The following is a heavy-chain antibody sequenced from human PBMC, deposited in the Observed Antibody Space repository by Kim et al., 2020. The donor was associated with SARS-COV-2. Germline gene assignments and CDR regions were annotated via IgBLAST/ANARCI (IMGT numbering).Heavy chain of an antibody. CDR1: GYSFTSYW. V-gene: IGHV5-10-1*01. CDR3: ARLEDYDILTGWSPSGFDI. J-gene: IGHJ3*02. CDR2: IDPSDSYT. D-gene: IGHD3-9*01. Sequence: GESLKISCKGSGYSFTSYWISWVRQMPGKGLEWMGRIDPSDSYTNYSPSFQGHVTISADKSISTAYLQWSSLKASDTAMYYCARLEDYDILTGWSPSGFDIWGQGTMVTVSS.